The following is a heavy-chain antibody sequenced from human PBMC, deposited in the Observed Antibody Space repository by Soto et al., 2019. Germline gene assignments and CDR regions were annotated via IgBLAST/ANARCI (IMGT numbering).Heavy chain of an antibody. D-gene: IGHD3-10*01. Sequence: SETLSLTCTVSGGSISSYYWSWIRQPPGKGLEWIGYIYYSGSTNYNPSLKSRVTISVDTSKNQFSLKLSSVTAADTAVYYCARAGQHYYGSGSFGPWGQGTLVTVSS. V-gene: IGHV4-59*01. J-gene: IGHJ5*02. CDR1: GGSISSYY. CDR2: IYYSGST. CDR3: ARAGQHYYGSGSFGP.